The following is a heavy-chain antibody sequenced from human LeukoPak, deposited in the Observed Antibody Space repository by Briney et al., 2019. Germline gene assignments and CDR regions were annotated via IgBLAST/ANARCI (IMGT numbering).Heavy chain of an antibody. J-gene: IGHJ4*02. Sequence: SETLSLTCAVYGGSFSGYYWSWIRQPPGKGLEWIGEINHSGSTNYNPSLKRRVTISVDTSKNQFSLKLSSVTAADTAVYYCARRAVVVPAAMYFDYWGQGTLVTVSS. CDR3: ARRAVVVPAAMYFDY. CDR2: INHSGST. V-gene: IGHV4-34*01. D-gene: IGHD2-2*01. CDR1: GGSFSGYY.